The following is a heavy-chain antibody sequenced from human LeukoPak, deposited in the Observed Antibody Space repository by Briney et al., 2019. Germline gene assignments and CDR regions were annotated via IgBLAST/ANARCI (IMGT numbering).Heavy chain of an antibody. D-gene: IGHD4-23*01. V-gene: IGHV1-18*01. CDR2: ISAYNGNT. Sequence: VASVKVSCKASGYTFTSYDIIWVRQAPGQGLEWMGWISAYNGNTNYAQKLQGRVTMTTDSSTSTVYMELRSLRSDDTAVYYCARSTEVTRYGDYWGQGTLVTVSS. CDR3: ARSTEVTRYGDY. CDR1: GYTFTSYD. J-gene: IGHJ4*02.